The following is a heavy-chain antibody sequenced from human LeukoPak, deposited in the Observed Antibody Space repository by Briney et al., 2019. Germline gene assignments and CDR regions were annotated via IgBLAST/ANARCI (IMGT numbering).Heavy chain of an antibody. CDR2: IYYSGST. J-gene: IGHJ5*02. Sequence: SETLSLTCTVSGGSISSYYWSWIRQPPGKGLEWIGYIYYSGSTNYNPSLKSRVTISVDTSKNQFSLKLSSVTAADTAAYYCARSNAKGGWFDPWGQGTLVTVSS. V-gene: IGHV4-59*13. CDR1: GGSISSYY. D-gene: IGHD3-16*01. CDR3: ARSNAKGGWFDP.